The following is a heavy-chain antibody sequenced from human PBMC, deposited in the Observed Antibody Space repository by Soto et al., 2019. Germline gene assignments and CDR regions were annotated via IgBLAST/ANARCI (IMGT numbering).Heavy chain of an antibody. Sequence: EVQLVESGGGRVKPGGSLRLSCAASGFTFSSYSMNWVRQAPGKGLEWVSSISSSSSYIYYADSVKDRFTISRDNAKNSLYLQMNSLRAEDTAVYYCASSLGYCSGGSCYPHYFDYWGQGTLVTVSS. CDR1: GFTFSSYS. V-gene: IGHV3-21*01. CDR3: ASSLGYCSGGSCYPHYFDY. D-gene: IGHD2-15*01. J-gene: IGHJ4*02. CDR2: ISSSSSYI.